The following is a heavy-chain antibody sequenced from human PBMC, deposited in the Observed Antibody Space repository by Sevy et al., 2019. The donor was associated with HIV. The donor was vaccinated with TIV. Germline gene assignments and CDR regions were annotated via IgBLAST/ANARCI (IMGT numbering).Heavy chain of an antibody. CDR1: GYRFTNYW. CDR2: IYPGDSDT. CDR3: ARVIVATTYPIRVHESDI. D-gene: IGHD5-12*01. J-gene: IGHJ3*02. V-gene: IGHV5-51*01. Sequence: GESLKISCKGSGYRFTNYWLGWVRQMPGKGLEWMGMIYPGDSDTRYSPSFQGQVSISADKSISTAYLNWTSLKASDTAMYYCARVIVATTYPIRVHESDIWGQGTMVTVSS.